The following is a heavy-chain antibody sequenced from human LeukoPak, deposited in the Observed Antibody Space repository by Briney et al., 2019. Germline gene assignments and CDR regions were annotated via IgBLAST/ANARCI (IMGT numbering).Heavy chain of an antibody. V-gene: IGHV4-39*01. CDR1: GGSINSYNYY. D-gene: IGHD4-23*01. CDR3: ARGSVGQGY. CDR2: FYSGGNT. Sequence: SETLSLTCTVSGGSINSYNYYWAWIRQPPEKGLEWIGSFYSGGNTYYCPSLKSRVTISGDASKSQFSLKLSSVTAADTAVYYCARGSVGQGYWGQGTLVTVSS. J-gene: IGHJ4*02.